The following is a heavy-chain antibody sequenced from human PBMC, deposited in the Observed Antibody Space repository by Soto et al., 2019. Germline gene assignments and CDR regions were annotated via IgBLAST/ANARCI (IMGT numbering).Heavy chain of an antibody. CDR2: IYYSGST. Sequence: SETLSLTCTVSGGSISSYYWSWIWQPPGKGLEWIGYIYYSGSTNYNPSLKSRVTISVDTSKNQFSLKLSSVTAADTAVYYCAGLYGIAAADYWGQGTLVTVSS. D-gene: IGHD6-13*01. CDR3: AGLYGIAAADY. CDR1: GGSISSYY. V-gene: IGHV4-59*08. J-gene: IGHJ4*02.